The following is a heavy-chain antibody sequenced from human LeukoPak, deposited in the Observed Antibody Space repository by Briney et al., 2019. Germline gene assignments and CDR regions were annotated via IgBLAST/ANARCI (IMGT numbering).Heavy chain of an antibody. D-gene: IGHD1-26*01. CDR3: AREPLVGVGATDPLDY. CDR1: GYTFTSYG. Sequence: ASVKVSCKASGYTFTSYGISWVRQAPGQGLEWMGWISAYNGNTNYAQKLQGRVTMTTDTSTSTAYMELRSLRSDDTAVYYCAREPLVGVGATDPLDYWGQGTLVTVSS. V-gene: IGHV1-18*01. J-gene: IGHJ4*02. CDR2: ISAYNGNT.